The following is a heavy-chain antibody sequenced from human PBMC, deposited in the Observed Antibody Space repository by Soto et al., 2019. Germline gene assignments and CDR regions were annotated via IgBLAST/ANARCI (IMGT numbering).Heavy chain of an antibody. CDR3: ARDMRYSYGYGEWGMDV. Sequence: EVQLLESGGGLVQPGGSLRLSCAASGFTFSSYAMSWVRQAPGKGLEWVSAITGSGDGTYYADSVKGRFTISRDNSKNTLYLQVNSLRAEDTAVYYCARDMRYSYGYGEWGMDVWGQGTTVTVSS. V-gene: IGHV3-23*01. CDR2: ITGSGDGT. D-gene: IGHD5-18*01. J-gene: IGHJ6*02. CDR1: GFTFSSYA.